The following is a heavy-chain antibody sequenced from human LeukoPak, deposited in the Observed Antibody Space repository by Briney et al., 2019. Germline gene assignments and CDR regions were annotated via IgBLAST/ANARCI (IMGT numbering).Heavy chain of an antibody. CDR2: SKSDGSST. Sequence: HTGGSLRLSCAVSGFTFSRYWMHWVRQAPGKGLVWVSCSKSDGSSTSIADSAKGRFTISRDNAKNTVYLQMNSLRAEDTAVYYCVRDNRSYNFDYWGQGTLVTVSS. CDR3: VRDNRSYNFDY. V-gene: IGHV3-74*01. D-gene: IGHD1-26*01. J-gene: IGHJ4*02. CDR1: GFTFSRYW.